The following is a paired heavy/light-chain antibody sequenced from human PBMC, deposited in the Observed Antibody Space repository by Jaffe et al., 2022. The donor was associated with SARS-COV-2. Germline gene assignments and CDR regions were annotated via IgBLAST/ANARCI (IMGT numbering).Light chain of an antibody. CDR1: QTVSYSSNKKSY. V-gene: IGKV4-1*01. J-gene: IGKJ1*01. Sequence: DIVMTQSPDSLAVSLGERATINCKSSQTVSYSSNKKSYVAWYQQKPGQPPKLLIYWASTRESGVPDRFSGSGSGTDFTLTISSLQAEDVAVYYCQQYYNTFSWTFGQGTKVEIK. CDR3: QQYYNTFSWT. CDR2: WAS.
Heavy chain of an antibody. J-gene: IGHJ4*02. CDR2: ITASGDST. D-gene: IGHD5-12*01. CDR3: ARDPRGYSDYGSMG. Sequence: EVQLLESGGGLVQPGGSLRLSCAASGFTFSNYVMSWVRQAPGKGLEWVSGITASGDSTYYADSVKGRFTISRDNSKNTLSLQMNSLRAEDTAVYYCARDPRGYSDYGSMGGGQGTLVTVSS. CDR1: GFTFSNYV. V-gene: IGHV3-23*01.